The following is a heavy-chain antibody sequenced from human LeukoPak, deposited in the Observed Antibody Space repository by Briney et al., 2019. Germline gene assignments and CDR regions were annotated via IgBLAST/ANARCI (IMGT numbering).Heavy chain of an antibody. CDR3: ARDVYYGSGSYYNDAFDI. D-gene: IGHD3-10*01. CDR1: GFTFSDYY. CDR2: ISSSSSYT. V-gene: IGHV3-11*05. J-gene: IGHJ3*02. Sequence: GGSLRLSCAASGFTFSDYYMAWIRQAPGKGLEWVSYISSSSSYTNYADSVKGRFTISRDNAENSLYLQMNSLRAEDTAVYYCARDVYYGSGSYYNDAFDIWGQGTMVTVSS.